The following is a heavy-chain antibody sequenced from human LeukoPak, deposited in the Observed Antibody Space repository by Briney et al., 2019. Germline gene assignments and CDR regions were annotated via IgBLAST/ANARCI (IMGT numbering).Heavy chain of an antibody. CDR3: ARGSSGWTSPFDY. CDR2: INQDGTEK. Sequence: GGSLRLSCAASEFTFSSFWMNWVRQAPGKGLEGVGNINQDGTEKRYVESVKGRFTISRENAKNSLFLHMNSLSAEDTAVYYCARGSSGWTSPFDYWGQGTLVTVSS. J-gene: IGHJ4*02. V-gene: IGHV3-7*01. CDR1: EFTFSSFW. D-gene: IGHD6-19*01.